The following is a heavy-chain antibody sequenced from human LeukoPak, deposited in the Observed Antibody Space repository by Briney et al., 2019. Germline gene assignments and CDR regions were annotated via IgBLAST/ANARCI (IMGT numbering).Heavy chain of an antibody. Sequence: GGSLRLSCAASGFTFSTYTMNWVRQAPGKGLEWVSSISGDSSYIYYADSVKGRFTISRDNAKNSLYLQMNSLRAEDTAVYYCARDIKLVWWEVPGTYWGQGTLVTVSS. D-gene: IGHD1-26*01. V-gene: IGHV3-21*01. CDR1: GFTFSTYT. J-gene: IGHJ1*01. CDR3: ARDIKLVWWEVPGTY. CDR2: ISGDSSYI.